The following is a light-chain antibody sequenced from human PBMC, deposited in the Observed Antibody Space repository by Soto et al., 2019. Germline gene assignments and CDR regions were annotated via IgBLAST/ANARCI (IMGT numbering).Light chain of an antibody. CDR1: HSVSSSY. Sequence: EIALTQSPGTLSLSPGERATLSCRASHSVSSSYLAWYQQKPGQAPRLLIYGASSRATGIPDRFSGSGSGTDFTLTISRLEPEDYSVYYWQQYVSSPPITFGQGTRREIK. V-gene: IGKV3-20*01. CDR2: GAS. J-gene: IGKJ5*01. CDR3: QQYVSSPPIT.